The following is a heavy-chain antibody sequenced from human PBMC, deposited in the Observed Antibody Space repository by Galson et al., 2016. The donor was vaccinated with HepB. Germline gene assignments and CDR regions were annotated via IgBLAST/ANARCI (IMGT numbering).Heavy chain of an antibody. J-gene: IGHJ5*02. CDR3: TSAPTITTIWGS. V-gene: IGHV3-53*01. Sequence: LRLSCAASGVRFSDYGMYWVRQAPGKGLEWVAILYSGGTTVYADSVRGRFTISRDDSKNTVHLQMNSLRVEDTAMYFCTSAPTITTIWGSWGQGTLVTVSS. CDR2: LYSGGTT. D-gene: IGHD5-24*01. CDR1: GVRFSDYG.